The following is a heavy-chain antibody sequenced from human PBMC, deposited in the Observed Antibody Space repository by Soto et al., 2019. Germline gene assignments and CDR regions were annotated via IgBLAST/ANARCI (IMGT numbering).Heavy chain of an antibody. CDR1: GGSFSGYY. Sequence: PSETLSLTCAVYGGSFSGYYWSWIRQPPGKGLEWIGEINHSGSTNYNPSLKSRVTISVDTSKNQFSLKLSSVTAADTAVYYCARGPYYYDSSGYYRPWGQGTLVTVSS. J-gene: IGHJ5*02. CDR3: ARGPYYYDSSGYYRP. V-gene: IGHV4-34*01. CDR2: INHSGST. D-gene: IGHD3-22*01.